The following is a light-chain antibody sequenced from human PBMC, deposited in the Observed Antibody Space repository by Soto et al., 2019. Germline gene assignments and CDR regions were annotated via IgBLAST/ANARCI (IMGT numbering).Light chain of an antibody. J-gene: IGLJ2*01. CDR3: QSYDSSNQRV. CDR1: SGSIASNY. CDR2: EDN. Sequence: NFMLTQPHSVSESPGKTVTISCTGSSGSIASNYVQWSQQRPGSAPTTVIYEDNQRPSGVPDRFSGSIDSSSNSASLTISGLKTEDEADYYCQSYDSSNQRVFGGGTKLTVL. V-gene: IGLV6-57*02.